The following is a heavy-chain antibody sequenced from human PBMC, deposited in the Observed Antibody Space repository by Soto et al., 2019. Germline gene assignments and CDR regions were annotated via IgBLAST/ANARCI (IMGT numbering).Heavy chain of an antibody. CDR2: ISYSGST. Sequence: SETLSLTCTVSGGSISGHYWSWIRQPPGKGLQYIGYISYSGSTNYNPSLKSRVTISVDTSNNQFSLRLSSVAAADTAVYYCARDVGLQHDTGYYDFWSGKNNWFDPWGQGILVTVSS. CDR3: ARDVGLQHDTGYYDFWSGKNNWFDP. CDR1: GGSISGHY. V-gene: IGHV4-59*11. D-gene: IGHD3-3*01. J-gene: IGHJ5*02.